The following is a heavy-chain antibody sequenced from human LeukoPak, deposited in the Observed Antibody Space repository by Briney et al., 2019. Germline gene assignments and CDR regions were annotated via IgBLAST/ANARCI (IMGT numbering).Heavy chain of an antibody. CDR2: ISSSGSTI. V-gene: IGHV3-11*04. J-gene: IGHJ4*02. CDR3: AKDTSAYSSGWYSPDY. CDR1: GFTFSDYY. D-gene: IGHD6-19*01. Sequence: GGSLRLSCAASGFTFSDYYMSWIRQAPGKGLEWVSYISSSGSTIYYADSVKGRFTISRDNAKNSLYLQMNSLRAEDTAVYYCAKDTSAYSSGWYSPDYWGQGTLVTVSS.